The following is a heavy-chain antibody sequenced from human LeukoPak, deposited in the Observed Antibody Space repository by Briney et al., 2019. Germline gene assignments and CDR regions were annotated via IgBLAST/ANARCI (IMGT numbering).Heavy chain of an antibody. Sequence: GGSLRLSCAASGFIFNNFGMHWVRQAPGKGLEWVAFIHHDGSKILYADSVKGRFTISRDNSKNMLYLQMSGLRAEDTAIYYCVKDVVGDQWLEDIDFWGQGTLVTVSS. CDR1: GFIFNNFG. J-gene: IGHJ4*02. CDR2: IHHDGSKI. D-gene: IGHD6-19*01. V-gene: IGHV3-30*02. CDR3: VKDVVGDQWLEDIDF.